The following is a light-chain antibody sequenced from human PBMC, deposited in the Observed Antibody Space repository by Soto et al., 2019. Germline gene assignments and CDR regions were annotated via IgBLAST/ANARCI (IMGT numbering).Light chain of an antibody. CDR1: SSNIGAGYD. CDR2: CNS. CDR3: RSYDSSLSGAGV. V-gene: IGLV1-40*01. Sequence: QSVLTQPPSVSGAPGQRVTISCTGSSSNIGAGYDVHWYQQLPGTAPKLLIYCNSNRPSGVPDRFSGSKSGPSASLAITGLQAADEADYYCRSYDSSLSGAGVFGGGTKLTVL. J-gene: IGLJ2*01.